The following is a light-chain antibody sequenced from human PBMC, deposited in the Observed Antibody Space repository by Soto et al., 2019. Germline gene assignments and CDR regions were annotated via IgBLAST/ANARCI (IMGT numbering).Light chain of an antibody. CDR2: KAS. CDR1: QSISLW. CDR3: YQYYGYPWT. V-gene: IGKV1-5*03. J-gene: IGKJ1*01. Sequence: DIQMTQSPSTLSASVGDRVTITCRASQSISLWLAWYQQKPGKAPRLLLYKASSLESGVPSRFSDSGSGSEITLTIDSLQPDDLAPYYVYQYYGYPWTFGQGTKVEIK.